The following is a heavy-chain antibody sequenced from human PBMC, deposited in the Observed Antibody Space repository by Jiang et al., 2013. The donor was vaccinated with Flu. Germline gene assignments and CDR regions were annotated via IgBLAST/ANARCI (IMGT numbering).Heavy chain of an antibody. CDR3: ARDPAGGDFWSGYYTGGGGYFDY. D-gene: IGHD3-3*01. CDR2: INAGNGNT. V-gene: IGHV1-3*01. CDR1: GYTFTSYA. J-gene: IGHJ4*02. Sequence: SGAEVKKPGASVKVSCKASGYTFTSYAMHWVRQAPGQRLEWMGWINAGNGNTKYSQKFQGRVTITRDTSASTAYMELSSLRSEDTAVYYCARDPAGGDFWSGYYTGGGGYFDYWGQGTLVTVSS.